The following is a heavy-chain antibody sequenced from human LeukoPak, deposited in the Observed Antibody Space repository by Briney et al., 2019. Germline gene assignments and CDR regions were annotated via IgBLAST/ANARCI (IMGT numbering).Heavy chain of an antibody. CDR1: GGTFSSYA. V-gene: IGHV1-69*05. J-gene: IGHJ1*01. CDR2: IIPIFGTA. CDR3: AREQHDSSVNAEYFQH. D-gene: IGHD3-22*01. Sequence: SVKVSCKASGGTFSSYAISWVRQAPGQGLEWMGRIIPIFGTANYAQKFQGRVTITTDESTSTAYLELSSLRSEDTAVYYCAREQHDSSVNAEYFQHWGQGTLVTVS.